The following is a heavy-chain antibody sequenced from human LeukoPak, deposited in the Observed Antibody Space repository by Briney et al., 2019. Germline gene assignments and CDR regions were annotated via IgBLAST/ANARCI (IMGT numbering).Heavy chain of an antibody. J-gene: IGHJ4*02. V-gene: IGHV4-59*12. CDR3: ARDPDGGSLGYYFGY. CDR1: GGSISPYY. CDR2: IYYSGNT. D-gene: IGHD1-26*01. Sequence: PSETLSLTCTVSGGSISPYYWSWIRQPPGKGLEWLGCIYYSGNTDYNPSLKSRVSISVDTSKSQFSLNLSSVGAADTGVYYCARDPDGGSLGYYFGYWGQGTLVTVSS.